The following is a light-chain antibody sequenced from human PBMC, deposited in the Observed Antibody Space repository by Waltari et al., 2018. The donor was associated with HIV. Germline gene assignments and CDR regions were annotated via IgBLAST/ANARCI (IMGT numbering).Light chain of an antibody. CDR1: SSDVGGYNY. CDR2: EVS. J-gene: IGLJ3*02. CDR3: NSYAGTNRV. Sequence: QSALTQPPSASGSPGQSVTISCTGTSSDVGGYNYVSWYQQHSGKAPKLMIYEVSKRPSGVPDRFSGSKSGNTASLTVSGLQAEDEADYYCNSYAGTNRVFGGGTKLTVL. V-gene: IGLV2-8*01.